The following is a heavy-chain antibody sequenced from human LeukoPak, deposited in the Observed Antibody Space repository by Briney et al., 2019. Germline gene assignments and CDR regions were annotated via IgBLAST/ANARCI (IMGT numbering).Heavy chain of an antibody. J-gene: IGHJ6*03. CDR2: IYFSGNT. CDR1: GGSISSSSYY. D-gene: IGHD3-10*01. Sequence: PSETLSLTCTVSGGSISSSSYYWGWIRQPPGKGLEWIGSIYFSGNTYYNPSLKSRVTISVDTSKNQFSLKLSSVTAADTAVYYWARGSSRYSYYMDVWGKGTRVTVSS. CDR3: ARGSSRYSYYMDV. V-gene: IGHV4-39*01.